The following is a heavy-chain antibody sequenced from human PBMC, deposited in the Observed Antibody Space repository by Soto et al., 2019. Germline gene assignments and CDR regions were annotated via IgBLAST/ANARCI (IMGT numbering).Heavy chain of an antibody. D-gene: IGHD2-2*01. V-gene: IGHV4-4*07. CDR2: IYTSGST. CDR1: GGSISSYY. CDR3: ARDPTEEGGYCSSTSCPLYGMDV. Sequence: QVQLQESGPGLVKPSETLSLTCTVSGGSISSYYWSWIRQPAGKGLEWIGRIYTSGSTNYNPSLKSRVTMSVDTSKNQFSLKLSSVTAADTAVYYCARDPTEEGGYCSSTSCPLYGMDVWGQGTTVTVSS. J-gene: IGHJ6*02.